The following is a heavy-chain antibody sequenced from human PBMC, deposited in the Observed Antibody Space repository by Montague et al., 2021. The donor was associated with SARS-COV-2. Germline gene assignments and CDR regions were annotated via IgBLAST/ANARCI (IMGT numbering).Heavy chain of an antibody. D-gene: IGHD6-13*01. CDR2: VYYSRGT. J-gene: IGHJ4*02. Sequence: SETLSLTCSVSGVSISSSNYYWGWVRQPPGKGLEWIGSVYYSRGTNYNPSLESRVTISVDTSKNQFSLRLSSATAADTAVYYCGRGISSWWAVGYCGQGILVTVSS. CDR3: GRGISSWWAVGY. CDR1: GVSISSSNYY. V-gene: IGHV4-39*01.